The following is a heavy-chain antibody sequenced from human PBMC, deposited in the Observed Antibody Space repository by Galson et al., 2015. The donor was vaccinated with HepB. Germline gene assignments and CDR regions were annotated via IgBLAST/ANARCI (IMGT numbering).Heavy chain of an antibody. J-gene: IGHJ4*02. Sequence: SLRLSCAASGFTFSGYWMSWVRQAPGKGLEWVANIKQDGSEKFYVDSVKGRFTISRDNAKNSLYLQMNSLRAEDTAVYYCARDGCSGTSCYIGYFDYWGQGTLVTVSS. CDR1: GFTFSGYW. V-gene: IGHV3-7*03. CDR2: IKQDGSEK. D-gene: IGHD2-2*02. CDR3: ARDGCSGTSCYIGYFDY.